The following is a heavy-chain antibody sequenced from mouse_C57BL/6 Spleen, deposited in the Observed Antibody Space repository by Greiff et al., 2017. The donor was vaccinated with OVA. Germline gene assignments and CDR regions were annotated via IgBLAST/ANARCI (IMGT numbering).Heavy chain of an antibody. D-gene: IGHD1-1*01. J-gene: IGHJ4*01. CDR1: GYTFTSYW. V-gene: IGHV1-64*01. CDR2: IHPNSGST. CDR3: ASAYYGSSYYAMDY. Sequence: QVQLQQPGAELVKPGASVKLSCKASGYTFTSYWMHWVKQRPGQGLEWIGMIHPNSGSTNYNEKFKSKATLTVDKSSSTAYMQLSSLTSEDSAVYYCASAYYGSSYYAMDYWGQGTSVTVSS.